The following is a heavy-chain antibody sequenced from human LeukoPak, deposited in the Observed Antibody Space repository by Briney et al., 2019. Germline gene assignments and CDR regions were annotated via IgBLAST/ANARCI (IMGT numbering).Heavy chain of an antibody. Sequence: SETLSLTCPVSGGSISSYYWSWIRQPPGKGLEWIGYIYYSGSTNYNPSLKSRVTISVDTSKNQFSLKLSSVTAADTAVYYCARGLWNDYWGQGTLVTVSS. CDR3: ARGLWNDY. J-gene: IGHJ4*02. V-gene: IGHV4-59*01. D-gene: IGHD3-16*01. CDR2: IYYSGST. CDR1: GGSISSYY.